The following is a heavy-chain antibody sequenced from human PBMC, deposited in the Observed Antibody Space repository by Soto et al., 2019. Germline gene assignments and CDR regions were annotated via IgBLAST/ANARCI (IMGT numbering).Heavy chain of an antibody. CDR3: AAYSDWYDDY. J-gene: IGHJ4*02. Sequence: SETLSLTCTVSGGSISSYYWSWIRQPPGKGLEWIGEINHSGNTNYNPSLKSRVTISVDTSKNQFSLKLSSVTAADTAVYYCAAYSDWYDDYWGQGTLVTVSS. CDR1: GGSISSYY. CDR2: INHSGNT. D-gene: IGHD3-9*01. V-gene: IGHV4-59*12.